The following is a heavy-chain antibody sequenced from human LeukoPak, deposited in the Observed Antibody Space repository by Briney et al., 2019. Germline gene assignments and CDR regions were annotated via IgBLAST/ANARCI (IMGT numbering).Heavy chain of an antibody. CDR2: IYYSGST. V-gene: IGHV4-59*08. CDR1: GVSISSYY. Sequence: SETLSLTCTVSGVSISSYYWSWIRQPPGKGLEWIGYIYYSGSTNYNPSLKSRVTISVDTSKNQFSLKLSSVTAADTAVYYCAAGPSRTYYFDYWGQGTLVTVSS. D-gene: IGHD3-16*01. J-gene: IGHJ4*02. CDR3: AAGPSRTYYFDY.